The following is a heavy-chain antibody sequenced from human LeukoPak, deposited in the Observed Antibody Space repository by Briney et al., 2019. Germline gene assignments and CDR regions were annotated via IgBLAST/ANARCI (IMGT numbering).Heavy chain of an antibody. CDR3: ARLRRNSDRSGYYYYYDY. Sequence: GGSLRLSCAASGFTFSDYSMNWVRQAPGRGLEWVSSISVGSNYIYYADSVRGRFSISRDDARNSLYLQMDSLRGDDTAVYYCARLRRNSDRSGYYYYYDYWGQGTLVTVSS. D-gene: IGHD3-22*01. CDR2: ISVGSNYI. V-gene: IGHV3-21*01. J-gene: IGHJ4*02. CDR1: GFTFSDYS.